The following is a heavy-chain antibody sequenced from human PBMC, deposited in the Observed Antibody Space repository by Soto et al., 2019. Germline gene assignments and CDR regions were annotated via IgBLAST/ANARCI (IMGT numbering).Heavy chain of an antibody. CDR1: GFTFSSYA. J-gene: IGHJ4*02. CDR2: INIVGGAT. Sequence: GGSLRLSCAASGFTFSSYAMHWVRQAPGKGLEWVSSINIVGGATNYADSVRGRFAMSRDDSTNTVFLQMNSLRADDTAVYYCTKNYYFDSWGQGTLVTVSS. CDR3: TKNYYFDS. V-gene: IGHV3-23*01.